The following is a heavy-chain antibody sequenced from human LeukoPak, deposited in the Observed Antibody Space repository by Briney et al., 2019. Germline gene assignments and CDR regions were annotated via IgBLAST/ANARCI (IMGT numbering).Heavy chain of an antibody. CDR2: ISSSGSTI. CDR1: GFTFSDYY. CDR3: ARDPRGVPAASFFDY. D-gene: IGHD2-2*01. V-gene: IGHV3-11*01. Sequence: KPGGSLRLSCAASGFTFSDYYMSRIRQAPGKGLEWVSYISSSGSTIYYADSVKGRFTISRDNAKNSLYLQMNSLRAEDTAVYYCARDPRGVPAASFFDYWGQGTLVTVSS. J-gene: IGHJ4*02.